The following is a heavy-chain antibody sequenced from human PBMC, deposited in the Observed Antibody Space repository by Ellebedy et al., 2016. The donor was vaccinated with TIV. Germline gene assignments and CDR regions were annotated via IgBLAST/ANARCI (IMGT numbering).Heavy chain of an antibody. D-gene: IGHD5-18*01. CDR2: ISWNSGVI. J-gene: IGHJ5*01. V-gene: IGHV3-9*01. CDR3: ARGGGFTYGVFQDGNWFDS. Sequence: SLKISXAASGFTFDDYAIHWVRQVPGKGLEWVSGISWNSGVIDYADSVKGRFTISRDNAKNSLSLQMNSLRAEDTALYYCARGGGFTYGVFQDGNWFDSWGQGVLVTVSS. CDR1: GFTFDDYA.